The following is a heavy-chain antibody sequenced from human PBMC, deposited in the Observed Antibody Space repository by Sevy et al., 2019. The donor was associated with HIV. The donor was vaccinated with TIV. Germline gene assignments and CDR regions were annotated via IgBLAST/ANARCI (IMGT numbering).Heavy chain of an antibody. CDR3: VKDVDTAMVTWFDP. CDR2: ISGSGGST. D-gene: IGHD5-18*01. J-gene: IGHJ5*02. V-gene: IGHV3-23*01. Sequence: GESLKISCAASGFTFSSYAMSWVRQAPGKGLEWVSAISGSGGSTYYADSVKGRFTISRDNSKNTLYLQMNSLRAEDTAVYYCVKDVDTAMVTWFDPWGQGTLVTVSS. CDR1: GFTFSSYA.